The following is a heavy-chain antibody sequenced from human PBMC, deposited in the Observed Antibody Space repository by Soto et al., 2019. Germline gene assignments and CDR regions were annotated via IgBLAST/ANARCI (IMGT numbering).Heavy chain of an antibody. V-gene: IGHV3-33*01. J-gene: IGHJ4*02. D-gene: IGHD3-10*01. CDR2: IWYDGSQK. CDR3: VRDPFYNSENYYKSFPFDH. CDR1: GFTFSSFG. Sequence: PGGSLRLSCTASGFTFSSFGMHWVRQAPGRGLEWVAMIWYDGSQKYYADYEKGRFNISKDNSKNTIYHQMNSMRAEDTAVYFCVRDPFYNSENYYKSFPFDHWGQGTLVTVSS.